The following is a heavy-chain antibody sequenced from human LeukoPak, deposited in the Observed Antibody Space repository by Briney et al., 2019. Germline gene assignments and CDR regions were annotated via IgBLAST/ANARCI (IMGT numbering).Heavy chain of an antibody. CDR1: NYSISTDYY. J-gene: IGHJ4*02. D-gene: IGHD3-16*02. CDR3: ARYDVWGSYRAFDY. CDR2: MYHSGST. V-gene: IGHV4-38-2*02. Sequence: SETLSLTCSVSNYSISTDYYWGWIRQPPGKGLEWIGTMYHSGSTYYNPSLKSRVTISVDTSKSQFSLRLSSVTAADTAVYYCARYDVWGSYRAFDYWGQGTLVTVSS.